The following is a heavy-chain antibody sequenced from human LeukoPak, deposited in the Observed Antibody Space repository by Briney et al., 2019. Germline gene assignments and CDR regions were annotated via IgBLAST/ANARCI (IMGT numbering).Heavy chain of an antibody. CDR3: ARDSVSRPFPCSYGRVPLDY. CDR2: ISAYNGNT. Sequence: ASVKVSCKASGYTFTSYGISWVRQAPGQGLEWMGWISAYNGNTNYAQKLQGRVTMTTDTSTSTAYMELRSLRSDDTAVYYCARDSVSRPFPCSYGRVPLDYWGQGTLVTVSS. CDR1: GYTFTSYG. J-gene: IGHJ4*02. V-gene: IGHV1-18*01. D-gene: IGHD5-18*01.